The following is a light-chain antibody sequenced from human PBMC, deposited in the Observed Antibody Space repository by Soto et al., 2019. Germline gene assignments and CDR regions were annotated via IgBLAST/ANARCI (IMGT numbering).Light chain of an antibody. J-gene: IGLJ2*01. V-gene: IGLV1-51*01. Sequence: QSVLTQPPSVSAARGQKVTISCSGSSSNIGNNYVSWYQQLPGTAPKLLIYDNNKRPSGIPDRFSGSKSGTSATLGITGLQTGDEADYYCGTWDSSLSVVVFGGGTKLTVL. CDR2: DNN. CDR3: GTWDSSLSVVV. CDR1: SSNIGNNY.